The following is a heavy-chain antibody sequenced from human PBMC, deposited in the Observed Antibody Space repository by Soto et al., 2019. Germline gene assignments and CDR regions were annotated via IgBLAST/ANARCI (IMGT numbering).Heavy chain of an antibody. V-gene: IGHV1-2*02. D-gene: IGHD3-3*01. CDR2: INPATGAA. Sequence: VQSGAVVKKPGASVTVSCSASGYPVTAYYMHWLRQAPGRGLAWMGAINPATGAAKHTPAFRGRVTVARDTSTSTVFMELSGLTSEDPAVFYGERGGGVGVAGSAAFDMWGQGTLVTVSS. CDR1: GYPVTAYY. J-gene: IGHJ3*02. CDR3: ERGGGVGVAGSAAFDM.